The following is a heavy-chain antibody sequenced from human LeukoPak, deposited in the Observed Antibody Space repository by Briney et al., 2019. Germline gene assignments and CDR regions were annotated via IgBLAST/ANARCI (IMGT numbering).Heavy chain of an antibody. V-gene: IGHV4-4*07. CDR3: AKDISSSSWFDP. D-gene: IGHD6-13*01. Sequence: SETLSLTCTVSGGSISSYYWSWIRQPAGKGLEWIGRIYTSGSTNYNPSLKSRVTMSVDTSKNQFSLKLSSVTAADTAVYYCAKDISSSSWFDPWGQGTLVTVSS. CDR2: IYTSGST. CDR1: GGSISSYY. J-gene: IGHJ5*02.